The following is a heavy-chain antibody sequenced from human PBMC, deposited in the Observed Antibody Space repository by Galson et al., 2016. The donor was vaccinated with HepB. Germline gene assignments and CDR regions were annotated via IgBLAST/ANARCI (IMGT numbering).Heavy chain of an antibody. CDR2: ISATGYNT. CDR1: GFTFSSYD. V-gene: IGHV3-23*01. CDR3: AKDRITWNYSSLNN. D-gene: IGHD1-7*01. Sequence: SLRLSCAASGFTFSSYDIRWVRQAPGKGLEWVSGISATGYNTYYADSVKGRCTISRDNSKNTVYLQMSSLRAEDTAVYYCAKDRITWNYSSLNNWGQGALVTVSS. J-gene: IGHJ4*02.